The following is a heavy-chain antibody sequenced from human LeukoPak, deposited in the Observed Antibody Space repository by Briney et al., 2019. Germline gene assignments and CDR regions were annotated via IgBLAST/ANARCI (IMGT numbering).Heavy chain of an antibody. CDR2: ISGSGGST. Sequence: GGSLRLSCAASGFTFSSYAMSWVSQAPGKRLEWVSGISGSGGSTYYADSVKGRFTISRDNSKNTLYLQMNSLRAEDTAVYYCAKPYYYGSGSYFNFDYWGQGTLVTVSS. J-gene: IGHJ4*02. CDR3: AKPYYYGSGSYFNFDY. D-gene: IGHD3-10*01. CDR1: GFTFSSYA. V-gene: IGHV3-23*01.